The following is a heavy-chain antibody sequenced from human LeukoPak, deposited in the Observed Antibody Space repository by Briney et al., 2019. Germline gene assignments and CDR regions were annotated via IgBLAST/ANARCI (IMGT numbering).Heavy chain of an antibody. CDR1: GLTFSGYW. CDR2: IKQDGSER. D-gene: IGHD1-20*01. CDR3: ASGNWNDSGFDI. Sequence: GGSLRLSCAASGLTFSGYWMSWVRHAPGKGLEWVANIKQDGSERYYVDSVKGRFTISRDNAKNSLYLQMNSLRAEDTAVYYCASGNWNDSGFDIWGQGTMVTVSS. V-gene: IGHV3-7*01. J-gene: IGHJ3*02.